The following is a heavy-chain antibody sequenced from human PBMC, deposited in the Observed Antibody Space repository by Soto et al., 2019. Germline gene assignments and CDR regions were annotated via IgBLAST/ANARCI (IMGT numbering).Heavy chain of an antibody. J-gene: IGHJ6*02. V-gene: IGHV3-13*01. CDR3: ARAPFAAAAGPYYYYGMDV. D-gene: IGHD6-13*01. Sequence: PGGSLRLSCAASGFTFSNYDMHWVRPATGKGLEWVSAIGTAGDTYYPGSVKGRFTISRENAKNSLYLQMNSLRVEDTAVYYCARAPFAAAAGPYYYYGMDVWGQGTTVTVSS. CDR2: IGTAGDT. CDR1: GFTFSNYD.